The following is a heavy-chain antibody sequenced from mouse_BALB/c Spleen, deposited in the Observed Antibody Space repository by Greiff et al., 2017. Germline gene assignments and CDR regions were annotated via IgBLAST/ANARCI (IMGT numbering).Heavy chain of an antibody. D-gene: IGHD1-1*01. J-gene: IGHJ1*01. Sequence: EVNLVESGGGLVKPGGSLKLSCAASGFTFSSYAMSWVRQSPEKRLEWVAEISSGGSYTYYPDTVTGRFTISRDNAKNTLYLEMSSLRSEDTAMYYCARDGAYGSSYRYFDVWGAGTTVTVSS. V-gene: IGHV5-9-4*01. CDR2: ISSGGSYT. CDR3: ARDGAYGSSYRYFDV. CDR1: GFTFSSYA.